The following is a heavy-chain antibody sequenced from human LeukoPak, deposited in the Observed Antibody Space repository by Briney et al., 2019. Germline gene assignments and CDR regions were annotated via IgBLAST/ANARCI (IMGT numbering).Heavy chain of an antibody. CDR3: ARDPRDGRGQGAFDF. V-gene: IGHV3-23*01. J-gene: IGHJ3*01. CDR1: GFTFSSYA. Sequence: AGGFLRLSCAASGFTFSSYAMSWVRQAPGKGLEWVSAISGSGGSTYYADSVKGRFTISRDNAKNSLYLQMNSLRAEDTAIYYCARDPRDGRGQGAFDFWGQGTMVTVSP. CDR2: ISGSGGST. D-gene: IGHD3-22*01.